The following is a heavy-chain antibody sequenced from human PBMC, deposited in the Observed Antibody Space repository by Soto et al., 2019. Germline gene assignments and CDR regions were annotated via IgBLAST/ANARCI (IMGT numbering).Heavy chain of an antibody. CDR1: GFTFRNFV. V-gene: IGHV3-23*01. J-gene: IGHJ4*02. D-gene: IGHD2-21*01. CDR2: IRGTGGET. CDR3: AQDRGWGVVSASHDY. Sequence: EVELLESGGGIVQPGGSLRVSCVASGFTFRNFVMRWVRQAPGKGLEWVSAIRGTGGETFYAATVKGRFTICRDNSKKTLYLQMNSLRDEDTALYCCAQDRGWGVVSASHDYWGQGTLVTVSS.